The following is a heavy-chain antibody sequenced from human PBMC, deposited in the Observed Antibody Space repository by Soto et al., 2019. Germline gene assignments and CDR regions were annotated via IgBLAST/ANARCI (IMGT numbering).Heavy chain of an antibody. CDR3: ARQRAWNDAFDF. CDR2: IYPADSDT. Sequence: PGESLKISCEGSGYSFTTYWIGWVRQVPGKGLEWMGVIYPADSDTRYSPSFQGQVTFSVDKSLTTAYLQWNNLKASDTARYYCARQRAWNDAFDFWGQGTLVTVS. J-gene: IGHJ4*02. CDR1: GYSFTTYW. V-gene: IGHV5-51*01. D-gene: IGHD1-1*01.